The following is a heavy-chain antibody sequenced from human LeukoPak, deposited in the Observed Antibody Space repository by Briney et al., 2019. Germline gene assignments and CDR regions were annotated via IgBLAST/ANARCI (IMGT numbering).Heavy chain of an antibody. D-gene: IGHD2-2*01. CDR2: IYYRGCN. J-gene: IGHJ5*02. Sequence: SDTLSLTCTLWGRSISSYYWSWIRQPPGEALVGIGYIYYRGCNNYNPSLKRRGTIAVDTSKNQFSLKLSSVTAADTAVYYCARVSPIIVVVPAANIGFDPWGQGTLVTVSS. V-gene: IGHV4-59*07. CDR3: ARVSPIIVVVPAANIGFDP. CDR1: GRSISSYY.